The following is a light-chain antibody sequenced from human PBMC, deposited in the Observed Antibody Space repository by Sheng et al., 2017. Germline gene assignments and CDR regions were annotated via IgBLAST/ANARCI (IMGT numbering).Light chain of an antibody. CDR1: QSVSSY. V-gene: IGKV3-11*01. CDR2: DAS. Sequence: EIVLTQSPATLSLSPGERATLSCRASQSVSSYLAWYQQKPGQAPRLLIYDASNRATGIPARFSGSGSGTDFTLTISSLEPEDFAVYYCQQRSNWPPLFTFGPRDQSGYQT. J-gene: IGKJ3*01. CDR3: QQRSNWPPLFT.